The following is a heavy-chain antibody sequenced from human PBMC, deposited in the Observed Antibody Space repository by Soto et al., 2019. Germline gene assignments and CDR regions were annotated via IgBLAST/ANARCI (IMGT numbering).Heavy chain of an antibody. V-gene: IGHV1-18*01. CDR3: ARDRGYCSSTRCYTHPTYVYYYYGMDV. Sequence: ASVNVSCKASGYTFTSYGISWVRQAPGQGLEWMGWIRAYNGNTNYSQNLHGRATMTTTTSTNTAYMELRRLRSDATAVYYCARDRGYCSSTRCYTHPTYVYYYYGMDVWRQGITVTVSS. D-gene: IGHD2-2*02. CDR2: IRAYNGNT. J-gene: IGHJ6*02. CDR1: GYTFTSYG.